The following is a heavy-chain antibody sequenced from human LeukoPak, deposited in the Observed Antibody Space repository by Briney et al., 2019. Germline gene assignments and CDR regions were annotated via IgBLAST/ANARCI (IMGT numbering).Heavy chain of an antibody. CDR3: AREHYDSSGYYYFDY. J-gene: IGHJ4*02. D-gene: IGHD3-22*01. Sequence: GGSLRLSCAASGFTFSSYGMYWVRQAPGKGLEWVAVIWYDGSNKYYADSVKGRFTISRDNSKNTLYLQMNSLRAEDTAVYYCAREHYDSSGYYYFDYWGQGTLVTVSS. V-gene: IGHV3-33*01. CDR2: IWYDGSNK. CDR1: GFTFSSYG.